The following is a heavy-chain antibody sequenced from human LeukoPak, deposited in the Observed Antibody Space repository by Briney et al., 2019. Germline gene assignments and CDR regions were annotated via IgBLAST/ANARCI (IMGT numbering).Heavy chain of an antibody. CDR1: GSGFTSYL. CDR2: IYPGESDT. J-gene: IGHJ4*02. V-gene: IGHV5-51*01. D-gene: IGHD1-1*01. Sequence: GESLKISCRGSGSGFTSYLRAWVRQMPVKGLEWMGIIYPGESDTRYSPSFQGQITISLDKSIKTAYLQWNSLKASDTAIYFCARQERDAFGYWGQGTLVTVSS. CDR3: ARQERDAFGY.